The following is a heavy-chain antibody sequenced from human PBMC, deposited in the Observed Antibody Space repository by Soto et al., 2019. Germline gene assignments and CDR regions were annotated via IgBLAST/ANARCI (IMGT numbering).Heavy chain of an antibody. CDR3: ARDVSPGSSGLYFDAVDI. J-gene: IGHJ3*02. Sequence: EVQLVESGGGLVQPGGSLTLSCAASEFAFSSYWMTWVRQAPGKGLEWVANIRKDGSQRFYLDSVRGRFTIYRDNSKNSLYLQMNSLRAEDTALYFCARDVSPGSSGLYFDAVDIWGQGTMVTVSS. CDR2: IRKDGSQR. CDR1: EFAFSSYW. D-gene: IGHD6-25*01. V-gene: IGHV3-7*05.